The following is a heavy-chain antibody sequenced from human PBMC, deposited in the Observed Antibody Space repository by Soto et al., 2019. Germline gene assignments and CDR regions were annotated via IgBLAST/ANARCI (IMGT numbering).Heavy chain of an antibody. CDR1: GCPFGAHA. Sequence: GGSLRLSCAASGCPFGAHAMHWGRLAPWKGLKWVSGISWNSGTIGYADSVKGRFTISRDNAKNSLYLQMNSLRAEDTALYYWAKDLETTVTTYFDQWGQGTLVTVAS. J-gene: IGHJ4*02. CDR2: ISWNSGTI. CDR3: AKDLETTVTTYFDQ. V-gene: IGHV3-9*01. D-gene: IGHD4-17*01.